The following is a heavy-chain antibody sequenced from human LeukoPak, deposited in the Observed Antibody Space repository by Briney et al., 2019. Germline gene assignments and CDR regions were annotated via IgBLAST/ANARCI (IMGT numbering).Heavy chain of an antibody. CDR1: GGSISSSSYY. CDR2: IFYSGST. D-gene: IGHD2-15*01. J-gene: IGHJ4*02. CDR3: ATTLAYCSGGSCYSKRFDY. V-gene: IGHV4-39*01. Sequence: PSETLSLTCTVSGGSISSSSYYWGWIRQPPGKGLEWIGSIFYSGSTYYDPSLKSRVTISVDTSKNRFSLRLSSVTAADTAVYYCATTLAYCSGGSCYSKRFDYWGQGTLVTVSS.